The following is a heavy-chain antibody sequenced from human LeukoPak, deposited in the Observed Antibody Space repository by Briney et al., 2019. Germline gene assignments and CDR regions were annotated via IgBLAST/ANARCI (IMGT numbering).Heavy chain of an antibody. Sequence: GGSLRLSCAASGFTFSSYEMNWVRQAPGKGLEWVSYISDCGTTIYYADSVKGRFTISRDNAKNSLYLQMNSLRAEDTAVYYCVRDHSGWSLDPWGQGTLVTVSS. D-gene: IGHD6-19*01. CDR1: GFTFSSYE. CDR2: ISDCGTTI. CDR3: VRDHSGWSLDP. V-gene: IGHV3-48*03. J-gene: IGHJ5*02.